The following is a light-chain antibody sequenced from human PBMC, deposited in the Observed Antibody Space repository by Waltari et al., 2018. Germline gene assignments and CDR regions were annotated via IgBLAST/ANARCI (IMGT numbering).Light chain of an antibody. CDR2: EGT. CDR3: SSDAGSNTMI. Sequence: QSALTQPPSASGSPGQSVTIPCTGTSSDVGFYDHVSWFQQHPGRAPRPLLYEGTKRPAGVPHRFSGSKSGNTASLTVSGLQDEDEAAYYCSSDAGSNTMIFGGGTKVTVL. J-gene: IGLJ2*01. CDR1: SSDVGFYDH. V-gene: IGLV2-8*01.